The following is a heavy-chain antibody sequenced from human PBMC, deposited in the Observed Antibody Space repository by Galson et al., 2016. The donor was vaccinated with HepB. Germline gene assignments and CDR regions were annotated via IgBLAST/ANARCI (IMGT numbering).Heavy chain of an antibody. Sequence: QSGAEVKKPGESLRISCKGSGYNFTSYWISWVRQMPGKGLEWMGRIDPSDSWINYSPSFHGHVTVSTDKSISTAFLQWSSLKASDTAMYYCARHTYGSSPFFEYWGQGTLVTVSS. CDR1: GYNFTSYW. J-gene: IGHJ4*02. CDR2: IDPSDSWI. CDR3: ARHTYGSSPFFEY. D-gene: IGHD6-6*01. V-gene: IGHV5-10-1*01.